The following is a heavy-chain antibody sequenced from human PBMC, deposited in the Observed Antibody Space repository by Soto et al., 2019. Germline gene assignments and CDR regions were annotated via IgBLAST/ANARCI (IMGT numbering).Heavy chain of an antibody. CDR1: GFTFSGYG. CDR3: ARPGYCTGGSCYFFLY. V-gene: IGHV3-33*01. J-gene: IGHJ4*02. Sequence: QVQLVESGGGVVQPGKSLRLSCAASGFTFSGYGMHWVRQAPGKGLEWVAVIWYDGVNKYYVDSVKGRFNISRDNSKNTLYLQMNSLRAEDTAVYYCARPGYCTGGSCYFFLYWGQGTLVTVSS. D-gene: IGHD2-15*01. CDR2: IWYDGVNK.